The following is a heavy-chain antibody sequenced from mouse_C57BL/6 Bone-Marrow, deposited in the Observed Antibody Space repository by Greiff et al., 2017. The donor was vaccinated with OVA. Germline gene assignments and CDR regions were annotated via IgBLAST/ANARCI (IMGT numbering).Heavy chain of an antibody. Sequence: EVQLVESGGDLVKPGGSLKLSCAASGFTFSSYGMSWVRQTPDKRLEWVATISSGGSYTYYPDSVKGRFTISRDNAKNTLYLQMSSLKSEDTAMYYCARHTGWGQGTSVTVSS. CDR3: ARHTG. J-gene: IGHJ4*01. CDR1: GFTFSSYG. CDR2: ISSGGSYT. V-gene: IGHV5-6*01.